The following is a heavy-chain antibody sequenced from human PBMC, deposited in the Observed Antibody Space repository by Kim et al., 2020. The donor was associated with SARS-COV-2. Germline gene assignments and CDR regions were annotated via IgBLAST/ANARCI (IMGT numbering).Heavy chain of an antibody. CDR1: GFTFSGST. Sequence: GGSLRLSCAASGFTFSGSTMHWVRQASGKGLEWVGRISSKANNYATAYAASVKNRFTISRDDSKSTAYLQMNSLKTEDTAVYYCTRVNPTAGGWYDAFDIWGQGTKVTVSS. CDR3: TRVNPTAGGWYDAFDI. J-gene: IGHJ3*02. CDR2: ISSKANNYAT. V-gene: IGHV3-73*01. D-gene: IGHD6-19*01.